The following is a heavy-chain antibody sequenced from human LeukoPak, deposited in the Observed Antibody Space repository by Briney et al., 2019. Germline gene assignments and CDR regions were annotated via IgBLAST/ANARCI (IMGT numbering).Heavy chain of an antibody. CDR3: ARVGVTIFGVVWDTNYYYYMDV. CDR2: ISAYNGNT. D-gene: IGHD3-3*01. J-gene: IGHJ6*03. Sequence: ASVKVSCKASGYTFTSYGISWVRQAPGQGLEWMGWISAYNGNTNYAQKLQGRVTMTTDTSTSTAYMELRSLRSDDTAVYYCARVGVTIFGVVWDTNYYYYMDVWGKGTTVTVSS. V-gene: IGHV1-18*01. CDR1: GYTFTSYG.